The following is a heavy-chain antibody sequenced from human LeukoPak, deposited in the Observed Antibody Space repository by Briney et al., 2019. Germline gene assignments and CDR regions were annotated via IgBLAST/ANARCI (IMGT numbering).Heavy chain of an antibody. V-gene: IGHV4-59*01. CDR3: ARERLITAGTQIWFDP. CDR2: IYYSGST. CDR1: GGSISSYY. J-gene: IGHJ5*02. Sequence: SETLSLTCTVSGGSISSYYWSWIRQPPGKGLEWIGYIYYSGSTNYNPSLKSRVTISVDTSKTQFSLKRSSVTAADTAVYYCARERLITAGTQIWFDPWGQGTLVTVSS. D-gene: IGHD3-16*01.